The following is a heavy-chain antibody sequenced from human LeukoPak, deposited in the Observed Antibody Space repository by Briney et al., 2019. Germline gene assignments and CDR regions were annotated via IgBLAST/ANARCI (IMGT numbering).Heavy chain of an antibody. CDR2: MNSNSGNK. CDR1: GYTFPSYD. CDR3: ARGSTNYYGSGSSPPFVWFDP. J-gene: IGHJ5*02. V-gene: IGHV1-8*01. Sequence: DSVKVSCKGSGYTFPSYDINWVRPATGQGLEWMGWMNSNSGNKGYAQKLEGRVTMTRNTSITTAYMEQSSLRSGDTAVYCGARGSTNYYGSGSSPPFVWFDPWGQGTLVTVSS. D-gene: IGHD3-10*01.